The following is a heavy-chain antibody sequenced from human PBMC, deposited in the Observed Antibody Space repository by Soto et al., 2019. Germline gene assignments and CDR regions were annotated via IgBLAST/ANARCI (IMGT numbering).Heavy chain of an antibody. D-gene: IGHD1-26*01. CDR1: GFTFSDYY. CDR2: ISSSGSTI. V-gene: IGHV3-11*01. Sequence: PGGSLRLSCAASGFTFSDYYMSWIRQAPGKGLEWVSYISSSGSTIYYADSVKGRFTISRDNAKNSLYLQMNSLRAEDTAVYYCARSVSPGFGSYYYFDYWGQGTLVTVSS. J-gene: IGHJ4*02. CDR3: ARSVSPGFGSYYYFDY.